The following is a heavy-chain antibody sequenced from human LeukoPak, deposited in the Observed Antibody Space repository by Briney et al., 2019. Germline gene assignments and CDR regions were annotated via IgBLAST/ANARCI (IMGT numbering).Heavy chain of an antibody. Sequence: SQTLSLTCAVSGGSISSGGYSWSWIRQPPGKGLEWIGYIYHSGSTYYNPSLKSRVTISVDTSKNQFSLKLSSVTAADTAVYYCARGTWIQLWFPAYYYYGMDVWGQGTTVTVSS. D-gene: IGHD5-18*01. CDR1: GGSISSGGYS. V-gene: IGHV4-30-2*01. CDR3: ARGTWIQLWFPAYYYYGMDV. CDR2: IYHSGST. J-gene: IGHJ6*02.